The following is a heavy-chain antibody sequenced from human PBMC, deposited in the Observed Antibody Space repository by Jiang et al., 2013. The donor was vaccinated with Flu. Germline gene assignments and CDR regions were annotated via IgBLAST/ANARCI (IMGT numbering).Heavy chain of an antibody. D-gene: IGHD1-26*01. CDR1: GYSFSNYW. Sequence: EVKKPGESLKISCKGSGYSFSNYWIGWVRQMSGKGLEWLGIIYPDDSDIRYSPSFQGQITISADKSISTAYLQWSSLKASDTAVYYCATTSFGSGNYLYFAFDIWGQGTMVTVSS. V-gene: IGHV5-51*01. J-gene: IGHJ3*02. CDR3: ATTSFGSGNYLYFAFDI. CDR2: IYPDDSDI.